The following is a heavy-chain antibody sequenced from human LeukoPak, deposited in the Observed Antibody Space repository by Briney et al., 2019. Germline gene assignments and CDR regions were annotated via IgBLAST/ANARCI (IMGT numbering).Heavy chain of an antibody. J-gene: IGHJ6*03. V-gene: IGHV3-23*01. CDR1: GFTFSSYA. Sequence: GGSLRLSCAASGFTFSSYAMNWVRQAPGKGLEWVSTISGGGGSTYYADSVKGRFTISRDNSKNTLYLQMNSLRAEDTALYYCAKSSPDKYYYYMDVWGKGTTVTVSS. CDR3: AKSSPDKYYYYMDV. CDR2: ISGGGGST.